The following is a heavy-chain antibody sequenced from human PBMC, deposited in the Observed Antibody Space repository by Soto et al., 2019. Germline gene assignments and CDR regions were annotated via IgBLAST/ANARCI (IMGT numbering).Heavy chain of an antibody. D-gene: IGHD3-10*01. Sequence: EVQLLESGGGLVQPGGSLRLSCAASGFTFSSYAMSWVRQAPGKGLEWVSIIGVGGGDRYYPESVKRRFTISRENPRDTLYLEMNSLRDEDTAVYYCARVRFGELVWGQGTLVTVSS. V-gene: IGHV3-23*01. J-gene: IGHJ4*02. CDR1: GFTFSSYA. CDR2: IGVGGGDR. CDR3: ARVRFGELV.